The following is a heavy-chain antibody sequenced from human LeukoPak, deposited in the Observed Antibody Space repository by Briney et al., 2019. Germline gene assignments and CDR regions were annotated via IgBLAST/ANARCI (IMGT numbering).Heavy chain of an antibody. CDR1: GGSISSGSYY. CDR2: IYTSGST. CDR3: ARDLSEGGRFGDLRFDP. Sequence: PSETLSLTCTVSGGSISSGSYYWSWIRQPAGKGLEWIGRIYTSGSTNYNPSLKSRVTISVDTSKNQFSLKLSPVTAADTAVYYCARDLSEGGRFGDLRFDPWGQGTLVTVSS. D-gene: IGHD3-10*01. J-gene: IGHJ5*02. V-gene: IGHV4-61*02.